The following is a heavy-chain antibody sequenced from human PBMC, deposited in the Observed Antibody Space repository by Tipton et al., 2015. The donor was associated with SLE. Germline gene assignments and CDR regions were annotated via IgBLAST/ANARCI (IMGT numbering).Heavy chain of an antibody. CDR2: ISSSGSTI. Sequence: SLRLSCAASGFTFSSYEMNWVRQAPGKGLEWVSYISSSGSTIYYADSVKGRFTISRDNAKNSLYLQMNSLRAEDTAVYYCARDLVVVPGAFDIWGQGTMVTVSS. CDR3: ARDLVVVPGAFDI. CDR1: GFTFSSYE. J-gene: IGHJ3*02. V-gene: IGHV3-48*03. D-gene: IGHD3-22*01.